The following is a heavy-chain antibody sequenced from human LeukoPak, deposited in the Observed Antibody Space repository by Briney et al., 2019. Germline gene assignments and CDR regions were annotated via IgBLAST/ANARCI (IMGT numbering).Heavy chain of an antibody. CDR3: APRRGYFDY. CDR2: ISSSSSYI. V-gene: IGHV3-21*01. CDR1: GFTFSSYS. Sequence: GGSLRLSCAASGFTFSSYSMNWVRQAPGKGLEWISSISSSSSYIYHADSVKGRFTISRDNAKNSLYLQMNSLRAEDTAVYYCAPRRGYFDYWGQGTLATVSS. J-gene: IGHJ4*02. D-gene: IGHD5-12*01.